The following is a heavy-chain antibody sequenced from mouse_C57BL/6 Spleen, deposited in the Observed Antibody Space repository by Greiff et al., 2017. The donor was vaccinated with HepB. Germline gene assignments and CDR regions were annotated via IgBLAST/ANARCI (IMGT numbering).Heavy chain of an antibody. J-gene: IGHJ2*01. D-gene: IGHD1-1*01. V-gene: IGHV1-39*01. CDR1: GYSFTDYN. Sequence: VQLQQSGPELVKPGASVKISCKASGYSFTDYNMNWVKQSTGKSLEWIGVINPNYGTTSYNQKFKGKATLTVDQSSSTAYMQLNSLTSEDSAVYYCARAVKPTVDPFFDYWGKGTTLTVSS. CDR3: ARAVKPTVDPFFDY. CDR2: INPNYGTT.